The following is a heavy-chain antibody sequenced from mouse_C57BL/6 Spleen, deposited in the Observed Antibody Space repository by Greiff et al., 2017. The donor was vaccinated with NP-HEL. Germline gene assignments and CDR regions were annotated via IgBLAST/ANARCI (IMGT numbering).Heavy chain of an antibody. Sequence: DVMLVESGGGLVKPGGSLKLSCAASGFTFSDYGMHWVRQAPEKGLEWVAYISSGSSTIYYADTVKGRFTISRDNAKNTLFLQMTSLRSEDTAMYYCARYDSYYYAMDYWGQGTSVTVSS. CDR2: ISSGSSTI. V-gene: IGHV5-17*01. J-gene: IGHJ4*01. CDR3: ARYDSYYYAMDY. CDR1: GFTFSDYG. D-gene: IGHD2-4*01.